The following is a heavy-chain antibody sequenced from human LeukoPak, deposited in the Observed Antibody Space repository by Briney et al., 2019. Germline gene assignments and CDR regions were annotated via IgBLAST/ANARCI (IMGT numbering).Heavy chain of an antibody. CDR3: ARANYYDSSGYYYNAFDI. J-gene: IGHJ3*02. CDR2: FYYTGST. Sequence: SETLSLTCSVSGASISRNTYYWCWIRQSPGKGLEWIGTFYYTGSTYYNPSLKSRITISVDTSKNHFSLKLSSVTAADTAVYYCARANYYDSSGYYYNAFDIWGQGTMVTVSS. CDR1: GASISRNTYY. D-gene: IGHD3-22*01. V-gene: IGHV4-39*02.